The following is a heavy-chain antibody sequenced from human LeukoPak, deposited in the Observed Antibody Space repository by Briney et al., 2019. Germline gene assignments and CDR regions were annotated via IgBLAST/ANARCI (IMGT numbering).Heavy chain of an antibody. Sequence: GSSVKVSCKASGGTFSSYAISWVRQAPGQGLEWMGWINPNSGGTNYAQKFQGRVTMTRDTSISTAYMELSRLRSDDTAVYYCACWEYIVVAPWGQGTLVTVSS. J-gene: IGHJ5*02. CDR2: INPNSGGT. CDR1: GGTFSSYA. V-gene: IGHV1-2*02. CDR3: ACWEYIVVAP. D-gene: IGHD2-15*01.